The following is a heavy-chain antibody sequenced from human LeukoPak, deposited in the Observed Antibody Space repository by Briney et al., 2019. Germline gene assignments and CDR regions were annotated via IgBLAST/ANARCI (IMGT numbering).Heavy chain of an antibody. D-gene: IGHD3-9*01. J-gene: IGHJ5*02. CDR3: ARDRTPYYDILTGPHWFDP. CDR2: ISAYNGNT. V-gene: IGHV1-18*04. Sequence: ASVKVSCTASGYTFTSYGISWVRQAPGQGLEWMGWISAYNGNTNYAQKLQGRVTMTTDTSTSTAYMELRSLRSDDTAVYYCARDRTPYYDILTGPHWFDPWGQGTLVTVSS. CDR1: GYTFTSYG.